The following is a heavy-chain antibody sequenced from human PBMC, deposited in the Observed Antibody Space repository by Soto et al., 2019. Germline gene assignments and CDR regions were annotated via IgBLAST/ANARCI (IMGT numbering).Heavy chain of an antibody. Sequence: PSETLSLTCAGSGGSVSSCSYYWRWIRQPPEKGLEWIGYIYDSGSTYYNSSLKSRVTMSVDTSKNQFSLKLSSVTAADTAVYYCARQILRSSSWPFDSWGQGTLVTVS. CDR1: GGSVSSCSYY. D-gene: IGHD6-13*01. V-gene: IGHV4-61*01. CDR3: ARQILRSSSWPFDS. J-gene: IGHJ4*02. CDR2: IYDSGST.